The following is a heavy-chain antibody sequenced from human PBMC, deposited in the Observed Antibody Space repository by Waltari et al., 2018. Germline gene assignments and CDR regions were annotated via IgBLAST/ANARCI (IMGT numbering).Heavy chain of an antibody. J-gene: IGHJ4*02. V-gene: IGHV4-4*02. D-gene: IGHD2-15*01. CDR2: IQPSGGT. CDR1: GASISSKYW. Sequence: QVQLQESGPGLVKPSGTLSLTCVVSGASISSKYWWSWVRQSPGKGLEGSGQIQPSGGTYSTPSLQSRVSVSLYKSKNQCSLSLYFVSDADTAVYYCAADRGNGLYFDYWGQGTLVTVSS. CDR3: AADRGNGLYFDY.